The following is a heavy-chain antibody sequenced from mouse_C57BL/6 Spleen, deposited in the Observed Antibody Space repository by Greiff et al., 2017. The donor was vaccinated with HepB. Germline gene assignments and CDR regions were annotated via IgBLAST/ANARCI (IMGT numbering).Heavy chain of an antibody. CDR2: IYPGDGDT. CDR3: ASLYYSNYDGFAY. D-gene: IGHD2-5*01. J-gene: IGHJ3*01. V-gene: IGHV1-82*01. Sequence: QVQLQQSGPELVKPGASVKISCKASGYAFSSSWMNWVKQRPGKGLEWIGRIYPGDGDTNYNGKFKGKATLTADKSSSTAYMQLSSLTSEDSAAYFCASLYYSNYDGFAYWGEGTLVTVSA. CDR1: GYAFSSSW.